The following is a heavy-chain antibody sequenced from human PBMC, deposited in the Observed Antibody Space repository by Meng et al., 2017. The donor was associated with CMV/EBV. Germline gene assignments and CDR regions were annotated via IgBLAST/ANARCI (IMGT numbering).Heavy chain of an antibody. CDR2: IYYSGST. Sequence: QGQRQESAPGLVKPSGNLSLTCTVSGGSISSYYWSWIRQPPGKGLEWIGYIYYSGSTNYNPSLKSRVTISVDTSKNQFSLKLSSVTAADTAVYYCARVTGDPYYFDYWGQGTLVTVSS. CDR1: GGSISSYY. CDR3: ARVTGDPYYFDY. D-gene: IGHD7-27*01. J-gene: IGHJ4*02. V-gene: IGHV4-59*01.